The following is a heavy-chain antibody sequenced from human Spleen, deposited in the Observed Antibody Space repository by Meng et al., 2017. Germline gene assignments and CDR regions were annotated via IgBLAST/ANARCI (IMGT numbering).Heavy chain of an antibody. V-gene: IGHV3-15*01. CDR1: GFTFSNAY. Sequence: EVQLVGSGGGLVKPGGSLRLSCEGSGFTFSNAYMTWVRQVPGKRLEWVGRIKSKPDGETIDYAAPVKGRFTISRDDSKNTVYLQMNSLKSEDTAVYYCSGHIDYWGQGTLVTVPS. CDR2: IKSKPDGETI. D-gene: IGHD5-12*01. J-gene: IGHJ4*02. CDR3: SGHIDY.